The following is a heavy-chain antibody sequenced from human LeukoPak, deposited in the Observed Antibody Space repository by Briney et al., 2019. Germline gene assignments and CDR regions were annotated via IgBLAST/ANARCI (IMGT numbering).Heavy chain of an antibody. D-gene: IGHD5-18*01. V-gene: IGHV1-46*01. CDR2: INPSGGST. J-gene: IGHJ6*03. CDR1: GYTFTSYY. Sequence: ASVKVSCKASGYTFTSYYMHWVRQAPGQGLEWMGIINPSGGSTSYAQKFQGRVTMTREMSTSTVYMELSSLRSEDTAVYYCAREWGGDTAMDADYYYYYMDVWGKGTTVTVSS. CDR3: AREWGGDTAMDADYYYYYMDV.